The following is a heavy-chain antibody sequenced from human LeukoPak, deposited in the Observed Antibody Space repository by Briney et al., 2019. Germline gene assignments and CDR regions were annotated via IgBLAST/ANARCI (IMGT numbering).Heavy chain of an antibody. Sequence: SVKVSCKASGYTFNNYSIQWVRQAPGQGLEWMGRIVPFLGVANSAQKFQGRLTITADRSTNIAYMELNSLKSEDTAVYYCARAVGGDSRSFGLDPWGQGTLVTVSS. V-gene: IGHV1-69*04. CDR3: ARAVGGDSRSFGLDP. J-gene: IGHJ5*02. CDR2: IVPFLGVA. D-gene: IGHD3-3*02. CDR1: GYTFNNYS.